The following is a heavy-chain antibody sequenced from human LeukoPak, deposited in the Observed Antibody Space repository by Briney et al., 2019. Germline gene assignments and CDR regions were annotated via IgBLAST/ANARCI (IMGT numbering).Heavy chain of an antibody. J-gene: IGHJ2*01. Sequence: SETLSLTCSVSGGSISSSSYYWGWLRQPPGKGLEWIGSIFFSGSTYYNPSLKSRVTISVDTSKNQLSLILSSMTAADTAVYYCARKGDGYNSGYFDLWGRGTLVTVSS. V-gene: IGHV4-39*01. CDR3: ARKGDGYNSGYFDL. D-gene: IGHD5-24*01. CDR1: GGSISSSSYY. CDR2: IFFSGST.